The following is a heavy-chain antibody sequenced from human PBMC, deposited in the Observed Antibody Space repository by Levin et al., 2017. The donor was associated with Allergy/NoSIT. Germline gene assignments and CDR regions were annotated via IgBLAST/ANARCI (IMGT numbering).Heavy chain of an antibody. Sequence: GESLKISCVASGFTFSNYDMTWVRQVPGKGLEWVSSISRSSTYIYYADSVKGRFTISRDNAKNSLYLQMSSLRAEDTAVYYCARDRCGGNCYSSSSGGMDVWGHGTSVTVSS. J-gene: IGHJ6*02. CDR2: ISRSSTYI. CDR1: GFTFSNYD. V-gene: IGHV3-21*01. D-gene: IGHD2-15*01. CDR3: ARDRCGGNCYSSSSGGMDV.